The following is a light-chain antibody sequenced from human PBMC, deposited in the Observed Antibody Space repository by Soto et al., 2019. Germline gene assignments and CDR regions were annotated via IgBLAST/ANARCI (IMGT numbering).Light chain of an antibody. CDR2: YVS. CDR1: QSAGNS. Sequence: IVMTQSPATPPVSPVETSSLSCRASQSAGNSLAWYQQKPGQAPRLLIYYVSTRATGIPARFSGSGSGTEFTLTINSLQSEDSAVYYCQQHNQWPIPFGQGTRLEIK. V-gene: IGKV3D-15*01. J-gene: IGKJ5*01. CDR3: QQHNQWPIP.